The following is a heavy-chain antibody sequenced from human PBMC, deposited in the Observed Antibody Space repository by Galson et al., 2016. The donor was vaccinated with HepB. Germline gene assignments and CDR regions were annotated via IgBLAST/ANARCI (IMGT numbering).Heavy chain of an antibody. CDR2: IKQDGSEK. CDR1: GLTFSDAW. Sequence: SLRLSCAASGLTFSDAWMNWVRQAPGKGLEWVANIKQDGSEKYYVDSVKGRFTISRDNAKNSLYLQMNSLRAEDTAVYYCAQYYYDSSGYVEYFQNWGQGFRVTVSS. D-gene: IGHD3-22*01. CDR3: AQYYYDSSGYVEYFQN. V-gene: IGHV3-7*03. J-gene: IGHJ1*01.